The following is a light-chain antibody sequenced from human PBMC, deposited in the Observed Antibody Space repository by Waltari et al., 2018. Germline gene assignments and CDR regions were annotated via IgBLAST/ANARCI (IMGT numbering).Light chain of an antibody. V-gene: IGLV2-14*03. CDR2: DVS. J-gene: IGLJ2*01. CDR1: SRSVGGFNF. Sequence: QSALTQPASVSGSPGQSITISCPGPSRSVGGFNFVPRSQQPPGKGPKLLIFDVSNRPSGVSNRFSGSKSGNTASLTISGLQPEDEADYFCSSYTTTSVIFGGGTKLTVL. CDR3: SSYTTTSVI.